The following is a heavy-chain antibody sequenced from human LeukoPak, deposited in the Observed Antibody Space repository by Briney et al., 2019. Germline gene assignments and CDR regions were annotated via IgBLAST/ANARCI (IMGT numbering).Heavy chain of an antibody. D-gene: IGHD5-18*01. Sequence: ASVKVSCKASGYTFTSYGISWVRQAPGQGLEWMGWISAYNGNTNCAQKIQGRVTMTTDTSTSTAYMELRSLRSDDTAVYYCARTPSSSILLWSEYYFDYWGQGTLVTVSS. CDR2: ISAYNGNT. CDR1: GYTFTSYG. CDR3: ARTPSSSILLWSEYYFDY. J-gene: IGHJ4*02. V-gene: IGHV1-18*04.